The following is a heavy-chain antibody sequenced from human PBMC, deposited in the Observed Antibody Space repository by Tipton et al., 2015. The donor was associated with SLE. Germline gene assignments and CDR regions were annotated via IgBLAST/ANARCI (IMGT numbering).Heavy chain of an antibody. CDR1: GYSISSGYY. CDR3: ADGGGKYYYFDN. V-gene: IGHV4-38-2*02. CDR2: IYHSGST. Sequence: TLSLTCTVSGYSISSGYYWGWIRQPPGKGLEWIGSIYHSGSTYYNPSLKSRVTISVDTSKNQFSLKMNSVTAADTAVYYCADGGGKYYYFDNWGQGTLVTVSS. D-gene: IGHD1-26*01. J-gene: IGHJ4*02.